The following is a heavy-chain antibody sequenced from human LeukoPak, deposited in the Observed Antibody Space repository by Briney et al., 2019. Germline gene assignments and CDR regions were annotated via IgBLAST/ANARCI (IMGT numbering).Heavy chain of an antibody. V-gene: IGHV3-30*18. J-gene: IGHJ5*02. CDR1: GFTFSSYG. Sequence: PGRSLRLSCAASGFTFSSYGMHWVRQAPGKGLEWVAVISYDGSNKYYADSVKGRFTISRDNSKNTLYLQMNSLRAEDTAVYYCAKGQLDPWGQGTLVTVSS. CDR2: ISYDGSNK. CDR3: AKGQLDP.